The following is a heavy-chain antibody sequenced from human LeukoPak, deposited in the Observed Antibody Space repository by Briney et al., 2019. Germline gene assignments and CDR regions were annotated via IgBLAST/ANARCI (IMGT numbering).Heavy chain of an antibody. CDR3: ARPLSGIAVADAEYFQH. CDR2: INWNGGST. Sequence: PGGSLRLSCAASGFTFDDYGMSWVRQAPGKGLEWVSGINWNGGSTGYADSVKGRFTISRDNAKNSLYLQVNSLRAEDTALYYCARPLSGIAVADAEYFQHWGQGTLVTVSS. D-gene: IGHD6-19*01. CDR1: GFTFDDYG. V-gene: IGHV3-20*04. J-gene: IGHJ1*01.